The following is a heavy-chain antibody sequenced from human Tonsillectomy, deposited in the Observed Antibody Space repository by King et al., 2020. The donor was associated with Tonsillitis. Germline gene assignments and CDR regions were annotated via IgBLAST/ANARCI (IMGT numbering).Heavy chain of an antibody. CDR3: ARGTVGFAP. D-gene: IGHD3/OR15-3a*01. Sequence: QLVQSGGGLVKSGGSLRLSCAASGFTFSSHTMNWVRQAPGKGLEWVSSISSSTSYMYYADSVKGRFTISRDNAKNSLYLQMNSLRAEDTAVYYCARGTVGFAPWGQGTLVTVSS. J-gene: IGHJ5*02. V-gene: IGHV3-21*01. CDR1: GFTFSSHT. CDR2: ISSSTSYM.